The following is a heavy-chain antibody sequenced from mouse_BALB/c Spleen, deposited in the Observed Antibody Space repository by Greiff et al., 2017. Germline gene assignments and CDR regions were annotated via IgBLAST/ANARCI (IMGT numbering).Heavy chain of an antibody. CDR1: GFTFSDYY. J-gene: IGHJ3*01. CDR2: VSDGGSYT. V-gene: IGHV5-4*02. D-gene: IGHD2-10*01. CDR3: ARAYYGNYGGFAY. Sequence: EVQVVESGGGLVKPGGSLKLSCAASGFTFSDYYMYWVRQTPEKRLEWVATVSDGGSYTYYPDSVKGRFTISRDNAKNNLYLQMSSLKSEDTAMYYCARAYYGNYGGFAYWGQGTLVTVSA.